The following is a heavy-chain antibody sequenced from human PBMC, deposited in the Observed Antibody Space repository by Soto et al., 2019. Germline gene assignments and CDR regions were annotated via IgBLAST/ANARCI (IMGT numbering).Heavy chain of an antibody. J-gene: IGHJ6*02. CDR1: GGSISSSSYY. Sequence: QLQLQESGPGLVKPSETLSLTCTVSGGSISSSSYYWGWIRQPPGKGLEWIGSIYYSGSTYYNPSLKSRVTISVDTSKNQFSLKLSSVTAADTAVYYCARSASSGWYPYYYYGMDVWGQGTTVTVSS. CDR2: IYYSGST. D-gene: IGHD6-19*01. V-gene: IGHV4-39*01. CDR3: ARSASSGWYPYYYYGMDV.